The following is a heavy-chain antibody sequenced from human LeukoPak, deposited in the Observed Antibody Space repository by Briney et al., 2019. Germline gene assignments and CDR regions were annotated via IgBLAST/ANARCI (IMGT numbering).Heavy chain of an antibody. CDR2: SYYNEST. V-gene: IGHV4-59*01. J-gene: IGHJ4*02. CDR1: GGSISSTY. Sequence: PAALPLTCTVCGGSISSTYCNWIRQPPGRELEWIWYSYYNESTDYILPLLSQVTMSIHQSKNQFYVKLRSVTAADTAVYYCAIYEVSGYKYSYIDHWGKGTLLSVSS. CDR3: AIYEVSGYKYSYIDH. D-gene: IGHD3-22*01.